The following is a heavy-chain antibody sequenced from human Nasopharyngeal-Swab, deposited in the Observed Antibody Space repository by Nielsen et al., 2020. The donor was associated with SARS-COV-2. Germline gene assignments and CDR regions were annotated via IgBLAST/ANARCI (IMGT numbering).Heavy chain of an antibody. CDR2: IYYSGNT. Sequence: SETLSLTCSVSGELVSSGSFYWSWIRQSPGKGLEWIGSIYYSGNTYYNPSLEGRVTVSVDTSKNQFSLNLRSVTAADTAEYYCARHGGWEVTYYFDHWGQGTLVTVSS. CDR1: GELVSSGSFY. J-gene: IGHJ4*02. CDR3: ARHGGWEVTYYFDH. V-gene: IGHV4-39*01. D-gene: IGHD2-15*01.